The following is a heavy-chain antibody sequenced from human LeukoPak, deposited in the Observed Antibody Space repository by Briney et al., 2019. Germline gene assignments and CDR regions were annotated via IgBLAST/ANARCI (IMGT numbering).Heavy chain of an antibody. J-gene: IGHJ1*01. CDR1: GFTFSSYS. CDR2: IKQDGSEK. Sequence: PGGSLRLSCAASGFTFSSYSMNWVRQAPGKGLEWVANIKQDGSEKYYVDSVKGRFTISRDNAKNSLYLQMNSLRAEDTAVYYCAREVATTGGAEYFQHWGQGTLVTVSS. V-gene: IGHV3-7*01. D-gene: IGHD5-12*01. CDR3: AREVATTGGAEYFQH.